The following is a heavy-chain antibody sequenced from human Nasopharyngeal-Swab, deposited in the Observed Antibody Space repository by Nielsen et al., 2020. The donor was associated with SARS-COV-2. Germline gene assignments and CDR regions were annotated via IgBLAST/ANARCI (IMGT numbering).Heavy chain of an antibody. CDR1: GFTLPELS. CDR2: FDPEDGET. D-gene: IGHD2-8*02. Sequence: ASVKVSCKVSGFTLPELSIHWVRQAPGKGLEWMGGFDPEDGETIYAQKFQGRVTVTEDTSTDTAYMELSSLRSEDTAVYYCATSSPVVSSGNWFDPWGQGTLVTVSS. CDR3: ATSSPVVSSGNWFDP. J-gene: IGHJ5*02. V-gene: IGHV1-24*01.